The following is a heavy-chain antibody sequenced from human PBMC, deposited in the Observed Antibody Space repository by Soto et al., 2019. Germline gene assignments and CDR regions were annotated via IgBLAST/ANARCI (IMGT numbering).Heavy chain of an antibody. Sequence: SETLSLTCTVSGGSISSYYWSWIRQPPGKGLEWIGYIYYSGSTNYNPSLKSRVTISVDTSKNQFSLKLSSVTAADTAVYYCASSVDTALGYAYWGQGTLVTVSS. CDR2: IYYSGST. CDR1: GGSISSYY. CDR3: ASSVDTALGYAY. J-gene: IGHJ4*02. V-gene: IGHV4-59*08. D-gene: IGHD5-18*01.